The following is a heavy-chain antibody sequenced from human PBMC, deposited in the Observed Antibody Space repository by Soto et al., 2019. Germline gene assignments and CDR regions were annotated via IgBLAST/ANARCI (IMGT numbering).Heavy chain of an antibody. Sequence: VKVSCKASGGTFSSYAISWVRQAPGQGLEWMGGIIPIFGTANYAQKFQGRVTITADESTSTAYMELSSLRSEDTAVYYCARCPESYGYTLYYYGMDVWGQGTTVTVSS. D-gene: IGHD5-18*01. CDR1: GGTFSSYA. J-gene: IGHJ6*02. CDR2: IIPIFGTA. V-gene: IGHV1-69*01. CDR3: ARCPESYGYTLYYYGMDV.